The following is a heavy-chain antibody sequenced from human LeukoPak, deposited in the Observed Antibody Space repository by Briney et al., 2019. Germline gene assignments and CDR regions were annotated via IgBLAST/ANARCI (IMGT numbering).Heavy chain of an antibody. CDR1: GFTFSNYA. CDR2: ISGSGDNT. V-gene: IGHV3-23*01. Sequence: GGSLRLSCAASGFTFSNYAMSWVRQPPGKGLEWVSIISGSGDNTHYADSVKGRFTISRDNSKNTLYLQMKTLRAEDTAIYYCARRGWLINFDYWGQGTLVTVSS. CDR3: ARRGWLINFDY. J-gene: IGHJ4*02. D-gene: IGHD5-12*01.